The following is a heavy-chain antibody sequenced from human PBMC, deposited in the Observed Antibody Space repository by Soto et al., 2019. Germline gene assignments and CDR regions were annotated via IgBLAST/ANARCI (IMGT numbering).Heavy chain of an antibody. V-gene: IGHV3-30*18. CDR1: GFTFSNYA. CDR2: ISYDGSKN. D-gene: IGHD6-19*01. J-gene: IGHJ6*03. CDR3: AKDRRITVNGPTSMRYYYYYMYL. Sequence: VQLVDSGGGVVQPGGSLRLSCAASGFTFSNYAMHWVRQAPGKGLEWVAVISYDGSKNYYADSVKGRFTISRDNSKNNLHVQVKSLRVEAKAVYYCAKDRRITVNGPTSMRYYYYYMYLWGKGTTVNVSS.